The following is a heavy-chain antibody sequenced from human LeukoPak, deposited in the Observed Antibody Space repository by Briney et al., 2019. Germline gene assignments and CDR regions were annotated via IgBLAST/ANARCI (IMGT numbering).Heavy chain of an antibody. J-gene: IGHJ5*02. CDR1: GGTFSSYA. V-gene: IGHV1-69*13. Sequence: GASVKVSCKASGGTFSSYAISWVRQAPGQGLEWMGGIIPIFGTANYAQKFQGRVTITADESTSTAYMELSSLRSEDTAVYYCARRHPGYSSGWHNWFDPWGQGTLVTVSS. CDR3: ARRHPGYSSGWHNWFDP. D-gene: IGHD6-19*01. CDR2: IIPIFGTA.